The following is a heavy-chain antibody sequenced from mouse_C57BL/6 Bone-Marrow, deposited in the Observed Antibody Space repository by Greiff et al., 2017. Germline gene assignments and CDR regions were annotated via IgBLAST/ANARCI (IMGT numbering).Heavy chain of an antibody. J-gene: IGHJ3*01. Sequence: EVQLVESGGGLVQPGGSLSLSCAASGFTFTDYYMSWVRQPPGKALEWLGFIRNKANGYTTEYSASVKGRFTISRDNSQSILYLQMNTLRAEDSATYYCVKAVRVSWFAYWGQGTLVTVSA. CDR3: VKAVRVSWFAY. CDR2: IRNKANGYTT. CDR1: GFTFTDYY. V-gene: IGHV7-3*03.